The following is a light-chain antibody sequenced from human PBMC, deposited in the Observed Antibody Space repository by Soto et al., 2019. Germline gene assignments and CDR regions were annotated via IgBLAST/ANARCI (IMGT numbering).Light chain of an antibody. CDR2: EVS. Sequence: SALTQPASVSGSPGQSITISCTGTSSDVGSHNLVSWYQQHPGQAPKLMIYEVSKRPLGVSARFSASKSSNTASLTISGLQAEDEADYYCCSYGGSRAVFGGGTQLTVL. V-gene: IGLV2-23*02. CDR3: CSYGGSRAV. CDR1: SSDVGSHNL. J-gene: IGLJ7*01.